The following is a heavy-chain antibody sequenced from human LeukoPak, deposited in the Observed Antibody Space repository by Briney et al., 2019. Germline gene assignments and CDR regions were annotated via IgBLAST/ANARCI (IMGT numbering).Heavy chain of an antibody. V-gene: IGHV4-59*08. Sequence: SETLSLTCTVSGGSISSYYWSWIRQPPGKGLEWIGHISYTGSTNYNPSLKSRVTIPIDTSKNQFSLKLSSVTAADTAVYYCARRGYSYETYFFDYWGQGALVTVSS. CDR3: ARRGYSYETYFFDY. CDR2: ISYTGST. CDR1: GGSISSYY. D-gene: IGHD5-18*01. J-gene: IGHJ4*02.